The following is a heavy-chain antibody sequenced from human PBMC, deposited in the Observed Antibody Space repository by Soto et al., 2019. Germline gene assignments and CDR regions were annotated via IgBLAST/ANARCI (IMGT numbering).Heavy chain of an antibody. J-gene: IGHJ5*02. V-gene: IGHV4-34*01. D-gene: IGHD2-15*01. CDR1: GGSFSGYY. CDR3: ARGQVGP. CDR2: INHSGST. Sequence: SETLSLTCAVYGGSFSGYYWSWIRQPPGKGLEWIGEINHSGSTNYNPSLKSRVTISVDTSKNQFSLKLSSVTAADTAVYYCARGQVGPWGQGTLVTVS.